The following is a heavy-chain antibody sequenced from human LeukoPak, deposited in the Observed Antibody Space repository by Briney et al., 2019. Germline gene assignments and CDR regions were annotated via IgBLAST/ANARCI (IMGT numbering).Heavy chain of an antibody. V-gene: IGHV3-7*01. CDR1: GFTFSSYW. CDR2: IKQDGSEK. J-gene: IGHJ4*02. Sequence: GGSLRLSCAASGFTFSSYWMSWVRQAPGKGLEWVANIKQDGSEKYYVDSVEGRFTISRDNAKNSLYLQMNSLRAEDTAVYYCAREFVVVAATLEYFDYWGQGTLVTVSS. D-gene: IGHD2-15*01. CDR3: AREFVVVAATLEYFDY.